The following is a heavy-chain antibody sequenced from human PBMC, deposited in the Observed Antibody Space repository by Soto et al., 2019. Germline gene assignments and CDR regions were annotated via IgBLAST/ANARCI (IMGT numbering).Heavy chain of an antibody. CDR2: ISYDGSNK. CDR3: ARGAGIAVAGTSFEY. Sequence: QVQLVESGGGVVQPGRSLRLSCAASGFTFSSYTMHWVRQAPGKGLEWVAAISYDGSNKYYADSVKGRFTISRDNSKNALYVQMNSLRGEDTAGYYCARGAGIAVAGTSFEYWGQGTLVTVSS. D-gene: IGHD6-19*01. CDR1: GFTFSSYT. J-gene: IGHJ4*02. V-gene: IGHV3-30-3*01.